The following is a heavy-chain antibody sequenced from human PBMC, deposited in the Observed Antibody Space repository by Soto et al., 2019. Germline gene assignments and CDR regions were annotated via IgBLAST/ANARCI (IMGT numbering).Heavy chain of an antibody. V-gene: IGHV4-61*01. D-gene: IGHD6-6*01. J-gene: IGHJ4*02. Sequence: PSETLSLTCTVSGGSVSSGSYYWSWIRQPPGKGLEWIGYIYYSGSTNYNPSLKSRVTISVDTSKNQFSLKLSSVTAADTAVYYCARVDVYSSSKTFDYWGQGTLVTVSS. CDR1: GGSVSSGSYY. CDR3: ARVDVYSSSKTFDY. CDR2: IYYSGST.